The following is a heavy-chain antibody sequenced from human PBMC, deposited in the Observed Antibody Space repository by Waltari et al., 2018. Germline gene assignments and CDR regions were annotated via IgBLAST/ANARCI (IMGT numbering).Heavy chain of an antibody. D-gene: IGHD3-3*01. CDR2: ISPIFGTA. Sequence: QVQLVQSGAEVKKPGSSVKVSCKASGGTFSSYAISWVRQAPGQGLEWMGGISPIFGTANYAQKFQGRVTITTDESTSTAYMELSSLRSEDTAVYYCARGSTIFGVVIIDYWGQGTLVTVSS. CDR3: ARGSTIFGVVIIDY. J-gene: IGHJ4*02. CDR1: GGTFSSYA. V-gene: IGHV1-69*05.